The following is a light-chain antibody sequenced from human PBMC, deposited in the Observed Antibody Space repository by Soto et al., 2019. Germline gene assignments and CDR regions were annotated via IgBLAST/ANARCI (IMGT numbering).Light chain of an antibody. V-gene: IGLV1-47*01. Sequence: VLTQPPSASGTPGQRVTISCSGSSSNIGSNYVYWYQQLPGTAPKLLIYRNNQRPSGVPDRFSGSKSGTSASLAISGLRSEDEADYYCAAWDDSLSKVFGTGTKVTVL. J-gene: IGLJ1*01. CDR3: AAWDDSLSKV. CDR2: RNN. CDR1: SSNIGSNY.